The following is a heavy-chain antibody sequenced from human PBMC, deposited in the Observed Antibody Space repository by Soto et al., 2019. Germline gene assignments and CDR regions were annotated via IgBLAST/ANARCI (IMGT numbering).Heavy chain of an antibody. CDR3: ASTPSLVGARREDAFDI. CDR2: IIPILGIA. V-gene: IGHV1-69*02. CDR1: GGTFSSYT. Sequence: QVQLVQSGAEVKKPGSSVKVSCKASGGTFSSYTISWVRQAPGQGLEWMGRIIPILGIANYAQKFQGRVTITADKSTSTAYMELSSRRSEDTAVYYCASTPSLVGARREDAFDIWGQGTMVTVSS. J-gene: IGHJ3*02. D-gene: IGHD1-26*01.